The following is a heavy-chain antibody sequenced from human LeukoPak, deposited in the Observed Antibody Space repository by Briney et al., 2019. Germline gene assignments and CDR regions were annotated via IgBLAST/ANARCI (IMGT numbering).Heavy chain of an antibody. D-gene: IGHD6-13*01. CDR2: IWYDGSKG. Sequence: HPGGSLRLSCAASGFTFTTYGVPWVRQAPGKGLEWMAVIWYDGSKGYYADSVKGRFTISRDNSKNTVYLQMNSLRAEDTAVYYCARVSEELAAAGPLDYWGQGTLVTVSS. CDR1: GFTFTTYG. J-gene: IGHJ4*02. V-gene: IGHV3-33*08. CDR3: ARVSEELAAAGPLDY.